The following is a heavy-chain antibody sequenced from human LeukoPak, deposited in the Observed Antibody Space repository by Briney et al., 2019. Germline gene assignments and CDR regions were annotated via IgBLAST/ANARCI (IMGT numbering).Heavy chain of an antibody. D-gene: IGHD1-26*01. V-gene: IGHV3-30*15. Sequence: GGSLRLSCAASGFTFSTSAMHWVRQAPGKGLEWVAVMSYDGSNKYYADSVKGRFTISRDNSRNTLYLQMSSLRAEDTAVYYCASGSYHEHWGQGTLVTVSS. CDR3: ASGSYHEH. CDR1: GFTFSTSA. J-gene: IGHJ4*02. CDR2: MSYDGSNK.